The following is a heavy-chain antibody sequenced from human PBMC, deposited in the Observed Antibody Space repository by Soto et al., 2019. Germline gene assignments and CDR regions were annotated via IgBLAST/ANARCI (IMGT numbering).Heavy chain of an antibody. CDR3: VRLLGYCRSTSCSRPPLDY. CDR1: GGSFSGYY. J-gene: IGHJ4*02. Sequence: SETLSLTCAVYGGSFSGYYWSWIRQPPGKGLEWIGEINHSGSTNYNPSLKSRVTISVDTSKNQFSLKLSSVTAADTAVYYCVRLLGYCRSTSCSRPPLDYWGQGTLVTVSS. CDR2: INHSGST. D-gene: IGHD2-2*01. V-gene: IGHV4-34*01.